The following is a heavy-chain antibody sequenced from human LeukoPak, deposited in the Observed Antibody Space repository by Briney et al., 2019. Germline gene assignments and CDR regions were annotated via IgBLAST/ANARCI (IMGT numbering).Heavy chain of an antibody. J-gene: IGHJ4*02. CDR1: GGSISSYY. Sequence: SETLSLTCTVSGGSISSYYWSWIRQPPGKGLEWIGYIYYSGSTNYNPSLKSRVTISVDTSKNQFSLKLSSVTAADTAEYYCARGVYGSGSYFIDYWGQGTLVTVSS. CDR3: ARGVYGSGSYFIDY. V-gene: IGHV4-59*01. D-gene: IGHD3-10*01. CDR2: IYYSGST.